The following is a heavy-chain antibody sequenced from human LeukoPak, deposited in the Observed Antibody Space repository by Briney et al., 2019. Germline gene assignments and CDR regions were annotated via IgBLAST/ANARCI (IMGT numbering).Heavy chain of an antibody. J-gene: IGHJ6*02. D-gene: IGHD3-10*01. Sequence: GGSLRLSCAASGFTFSSYGMHWVRQAPGKGLEWVAVISYDGRNKYYADSVKGRFIISRDNSKNTLYLQMNRVRAEDTAVYYCARDVGVWFGELSYGMDVWGQGTTVTVSS. CDR3: ARDVGVWFGELSYGMDV. CDR1: GFTFSSYG. CDR2: ISYDGRNK. V-gene: IGHV3-30*03.